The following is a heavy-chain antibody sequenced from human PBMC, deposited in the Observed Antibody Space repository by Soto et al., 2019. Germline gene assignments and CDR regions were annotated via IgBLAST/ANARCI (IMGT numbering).Heavy chain of an antibody. Sequence: AASVKVSCKASGYTFTSYYMHWVRQAPGQGLEWMGIINPSGGSTSYAQKFQGRVTMTRDTSTSTVYMELGSLRSEDTAVYYCARAKYCSSTSCDGWFDPWGKGTLVTVSS. J-gene: IGHJ5*02. CDR2: INPSGGST. V-gene: IGHV1-46*01. CDR3: ARAKYCSSTSCDGWFDP. D-gene: IGHD2-2*01. CDR1: GYTFTSYY.